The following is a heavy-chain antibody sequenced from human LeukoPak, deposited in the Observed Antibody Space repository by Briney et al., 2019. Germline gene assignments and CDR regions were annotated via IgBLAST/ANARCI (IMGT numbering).Heavy chain of an antibody. CDR3: AKDPIAAGQYYYYGMDV. Sequence: PGGSLRLSCAASGFSFSSYAMSWVRQAPGKGLEWVSAISGSGGSTYYADSVKGRFTISRDNSKNTLYLQMNSLRAEDTAVYYCAKDPIAAGQYYYYGMDVWGQGTTVTVSS. CDR2: ISGSGGST. J-gene: IGHJ6*02. V-gene: IGHV3-23*01. D-gene: IGHD6-25*01. CDR1: GFSFSSYA.